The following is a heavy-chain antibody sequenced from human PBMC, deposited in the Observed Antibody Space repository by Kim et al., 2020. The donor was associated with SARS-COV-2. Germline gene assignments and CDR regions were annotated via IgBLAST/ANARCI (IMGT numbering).Heavy chain of an antibody. CDR1: GFTFSDHY. CDR3: AREVGYYDSSGYLNWFDP. CDR2: TRNKANSYTT. V-gene: IGHV3-72*01. J-gene: IGHJ5*02. Sequence: GGSLRLSCAASGFTFSDHYMDWVRQAPGKGLEWVGRTRNKANSYTTEYAASVKGRFTISRDDSKNSLYLQMNSLKTEDTAVYYCAREVGYYDSSGYLNWFDPWGQGTLVTVSS. D-gene: IGHD3-22*01.